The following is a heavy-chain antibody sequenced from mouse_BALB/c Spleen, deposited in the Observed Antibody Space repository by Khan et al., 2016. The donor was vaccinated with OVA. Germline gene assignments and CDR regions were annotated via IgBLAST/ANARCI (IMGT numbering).Heavy chain of an antibody. CDR3: ARRNYFGYTFAY. V-gene: IGHV1-77*01. CDR2: ISPGSGDT. Sequence: QVQLKESGTELARPGASVNLSCKASGYTFTDFYINWVKQRSGQGLEWIGEISPGSGDTYYNEKFKGKATLTADKSSSTAYMRLSSLTSEASAVCCCARRNYFGYTFAYWGQRPLVTVSA. J-gene: IGHJ3*01. CDR1: GYTFTDFY. D-gene: IGHD1-2*01.